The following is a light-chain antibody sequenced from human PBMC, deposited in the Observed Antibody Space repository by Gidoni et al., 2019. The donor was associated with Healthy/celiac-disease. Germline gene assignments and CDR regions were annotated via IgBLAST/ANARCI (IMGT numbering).Light chain of an antibody. J-gene: IGKJ4*01. CDR2: DAS. CDR3: QQRSNWPPSLT. Sequence: EIVLTQSPATLSLSPGERATRSYRASQSVITYLAWYEQKPGQAPRLLIYDASNWSTGIPARFSGSGSGTGFTLTIISLEPEDFAVYFCQQRSNWPPSLTFGGGTKVEIK. V-gene: IGKV3-11*01. CDR1: QSVITY.